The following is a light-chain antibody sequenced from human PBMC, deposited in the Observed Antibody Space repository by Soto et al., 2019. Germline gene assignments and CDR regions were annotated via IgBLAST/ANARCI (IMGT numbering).Light chain of an antibody. CDR2: GNS. CDR1: NSNIGAAYG. J-gene: IGLJ3*02. V-gene: IGLV1-40*01. Sequence: QSVLTQPPSVSGAPGQRVTISCTGSNSNIGAAYGVHWYQQLPGTAPKVLIYGNSNRPSGVPDRFSAPKSGTSASLAITGLQAEDEADYYCQSYDSSLSAWVFGGGTKLTVL. CDR3: QSYDSSLSAWV.